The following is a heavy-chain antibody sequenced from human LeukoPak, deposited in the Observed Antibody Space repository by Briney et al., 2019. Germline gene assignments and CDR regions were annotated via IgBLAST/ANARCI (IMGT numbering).Heavy chain of an antibody. J-gene: IGHJ4*02. D-gene: IGHD6-13*01. Sequence: ASVKVSCKASGYTFTSYGISWVRQAPGQGLERMGWISAYNGNTNYAQKLQGRVTMTTDTSTSTAYMELRSLRSDDTAVYYCATPSGYSSSWSFDYWGQGTLVTVSS. CDR3: ATPSGYSSSWSFDY. V-gene: IGHV1-18*01. CDR2: ISAYNGNT. CDR1: GYTFTSYG.